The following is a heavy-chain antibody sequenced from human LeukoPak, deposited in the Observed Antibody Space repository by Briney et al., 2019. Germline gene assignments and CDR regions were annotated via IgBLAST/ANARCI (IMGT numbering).Heavy chain of an antibody. Sequence: PGGSLRLSCAASGFTFSSYEINWVRQAPGKGLEWVSYISSSGSAIYYADSVKGRFTISRDNAKKSLYLLMNSLRAEDTAVYYCARAAGSYYYFDYWGQGTLVTVSS. CDR1: GFTFSSYE. CDR2: ISSSGSAI. J-gene: IGHJ4*02. D-gene: IGHD1-26*01. CDR3: ARAAGSYYYFDY. V-gene: IGHV3-48*03.